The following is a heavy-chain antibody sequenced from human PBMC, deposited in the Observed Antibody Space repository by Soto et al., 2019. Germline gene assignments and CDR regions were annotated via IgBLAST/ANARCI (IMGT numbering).Heavy chain of an antibody. V-gene: IGHV4-59*08. CDR3: ATGDSLYYFDY. J-gene: IGHJ4*02. Sequence: SETLSLTCTVSGGSIRSYCWTWIRQPPGKGLEWIGCICYSGTTNYNPSLKSRVTISVDTSKNQFSLKLSSVTAADTAVYYCATGDSLYYFDYWGQGTLVTVSS. CDR1: GGSIRSYC. D-gene: IGHD2-15*01. CDR2: ICYSGTT.